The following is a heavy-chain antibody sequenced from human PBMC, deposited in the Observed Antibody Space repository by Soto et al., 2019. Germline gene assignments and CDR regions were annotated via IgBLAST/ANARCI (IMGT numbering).Heavy chain of an antibody. V-gene: IGHV4-59*01. CDR1: AGSISSYY. J-gene: IGHJ3*02. CDR2: IYYSGST. CDR3: ARALILTGYYIHDAFDI. Sequence: QVQLQESGPGLVKPSETLSLTCTVSAGSISSYYWSWIRQPPGKGLEWIGYIYYSGSTNYNPSLKSRVTISVDTSKNQISLKLSSVTAAVTAVYYCARALILTGYYIHDAFDIWGQGTMVTVSS. D-gene: IGHD3-9*01.